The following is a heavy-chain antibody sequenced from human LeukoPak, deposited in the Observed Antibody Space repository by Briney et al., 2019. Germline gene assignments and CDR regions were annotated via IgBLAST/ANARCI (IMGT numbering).Heavy chain of an antibody. CDR2: ISAYNGNT. Sequence: ASVKVSCKASGYTFTSYGISWVRQAPGQGLEWMGWISAYNGNTNYAQKLQGRVTMTTDTSTSTAYMELRSLRSDDTAVYYCARDPAYTANHLYYYDSSGFHWFDPWGQGTLVTVSS. D-gene: IGHD3-22*01. J-gene: IGHJ5*02. CDR1: GYTFTSYG. CDR3: ARDPAYTANHLYYYDSSGFHWFDP. V-gene: IGHV1-18*01.